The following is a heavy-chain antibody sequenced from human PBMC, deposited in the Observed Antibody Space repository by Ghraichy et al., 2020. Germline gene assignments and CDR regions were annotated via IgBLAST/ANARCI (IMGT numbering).Heavy chain of an antibody. CDR2: ISYDGSNK. D-gene: IGHD6-19*01. J-gene: IGHJ6*02. Sequence: GGSLRLSCAASGFTFSSYGMHWVRQAPGKGLEWVAVISYDGSNKYYADSVKGRFTISRDNSKNTLYLQMNSLRAEDTAVYYCAKDHVAGALPYYGMDVWGQGTTVTVSS. CDR3: AKDHVAGALPYYGMDV. V-gene: IGHV3-30*18. CDR1: GFTFSSYG.